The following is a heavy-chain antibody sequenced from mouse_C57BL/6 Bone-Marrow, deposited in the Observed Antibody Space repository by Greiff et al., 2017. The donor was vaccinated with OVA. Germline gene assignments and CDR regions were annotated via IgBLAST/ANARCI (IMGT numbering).Heavy chain of an antibody. V-gene: IGHV1-31*01. CDR3: AREGTTVWYFDV. Sequence: EVQLQESGPELVKPGASVKISCTASGYSFTGYYMHWVKQSHGNILDWIGYIYPYNGVSSYNQKFKGKATFTVDNSPSPAYMELRSLTSEDSSVDYCAREGTTVWYFDVWGTGTTVTVSS. D-gene: IGHD3-3*01. CDR2: IYPYNGVS. J-gene: IGHJ1*03. CDR1: GYSFTGYY.